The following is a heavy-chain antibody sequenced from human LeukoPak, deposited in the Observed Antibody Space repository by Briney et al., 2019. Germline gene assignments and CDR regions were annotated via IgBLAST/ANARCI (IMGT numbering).Heavy chain of an antibody. Sequence: PGGSLRLSCAASGFTFSNFAMNWVRQAPGKGVEWVSIISDTGGSTTHADSVRGRFTISRDNSKNTLNLQMNSLRVEDTAIYYCAKGKGAYCDGDCSSRIFDYWGQGALVTVSS. CDR3: AKGKGAYCDGDCSSRIFDY. J-gene: IGHJ4*02. D-gene: IGHD2-21*02. CDR1: GFTFSNFA. V-gene: IGHV3-23*01. CDR2: ISDTGGST.